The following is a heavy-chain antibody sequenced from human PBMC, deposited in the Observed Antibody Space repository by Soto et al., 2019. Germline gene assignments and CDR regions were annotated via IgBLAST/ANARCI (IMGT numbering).Heavy chain of an antibody. V-gene: IGHV3-48*02. CDR2: ISSSSSTI. J-gene: IGHJ6*02. CDR3: ASASYYDILTGYYSHYYYGMDV. CDR1: GFTFSSYS. D-gene: IGHD3-9*01. Sequence: EVQLVESGGGLVQPGGSLRLSCAASGFTFSSYSMNWVRQAPGKGLEWVSYISSSSSTIYYADSVKGRFTISRDNVKNSLYLQMNSLRDEDTAVYYCASASYYDILTGYYSHYYYGMDVWGQGTTVTVSS.